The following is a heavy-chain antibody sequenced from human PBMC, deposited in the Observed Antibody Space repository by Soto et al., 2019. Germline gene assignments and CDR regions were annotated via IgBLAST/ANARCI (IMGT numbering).Heavy chain of an antibody. CDR1: GFTFSSYG. CDR3: ARDNVYEDAPSYNDY. CDR2: IWYDGSNK. D-gene: IGHD3-10*01. J-gene: IGHJ4*02. V-gene: IGHV3-33*01. Sequence: GGSLRLSCAASGFTFSSYGMHWVRQAPGKGLEWVAVIWYDGSNKYYADSVKGRFTISRDNSKNTLYLQMNSLRAEDTAVYYCARDNVYEDAPSYNDYWGQGTLVTVSS.